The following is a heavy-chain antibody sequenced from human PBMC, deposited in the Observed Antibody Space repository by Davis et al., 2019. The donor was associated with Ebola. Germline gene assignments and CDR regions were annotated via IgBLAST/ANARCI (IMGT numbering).Heavy chain of an antibody. V-gene: IGHV1-58*01. CDR3: AALPIDY. Sequence: KFQGRVTITRDMSTSTAYMELSSLRSEDTAVYYCAALPIDYWGQGTLVTVSS. D-gene: IGHD2-2*01. J-gene: IGHJ4*02.